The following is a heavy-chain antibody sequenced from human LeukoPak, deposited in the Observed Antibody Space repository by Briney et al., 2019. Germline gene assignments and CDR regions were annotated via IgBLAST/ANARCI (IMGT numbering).Heavy chain of an antibody. J-gene: IGHJ3*02. V-gene: IGHV3-23*01. Sequence: GGSLRLSCAASGFTFSSYAMSWVRQAPGKGLEWVAAISGSGGSTYYADSVKGRFTISRDNSKNTLYLQMNSLRAEATAVYYCAEPVSAPDDEGIWGQGTMVTVSS. D-gene: IGHD1-14*01. CDR3: AEPVSAPDDEGI. CDR2: ISGSGGST. CDR1: GFTFSSYA.